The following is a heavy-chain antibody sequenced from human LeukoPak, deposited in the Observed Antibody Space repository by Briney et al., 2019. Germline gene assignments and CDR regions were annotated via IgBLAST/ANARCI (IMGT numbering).Heavy chain of an antibody. D-gene: IGHD4-17*01. CDR3: AFRGKVTVTTKGAFDF. J-gene: IGHJ3*01. V-gene: IGHV3-23*01. Sequence: GGSLRLSCAASGFTFGSYAMSWVRQAPGKGLEWVSLISGNGVGTDYADSVKGRFTISRDNSKNTLYLQMNSLRAEDTAVYYCAFRGKVTVTTKGAFDFWGQGTMVTASS. CDR1: GFTFGSYA. CDR2: ISGNGVGT.